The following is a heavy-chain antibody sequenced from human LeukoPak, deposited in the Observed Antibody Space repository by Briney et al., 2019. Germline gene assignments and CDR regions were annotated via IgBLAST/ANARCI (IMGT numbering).Heavy chain of an antibody. CDR3: AKVPAAGWFDP. D-gene: IGHD6-13*01. J-gene: IGHJ5*02. Sequence: GGSLRLSCAASGFTFSSYAMRWVRQAPGKGLEWVSAISGSGGSTYYADSVKGRFTISRDNSKNTLYLQINSLRAEDTAVYYCAKVPAAGWFDPWGQGTLVTVSS. CDR1: GFTFSSYA. CDR2: ISGSGGST. V-gene: IGHV3-23*01.